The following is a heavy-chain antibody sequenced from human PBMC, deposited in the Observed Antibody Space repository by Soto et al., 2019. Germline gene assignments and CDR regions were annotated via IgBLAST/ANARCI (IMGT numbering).Heavy chain of an antibody. CDR1: GGSISSGGYS. V-gene: IGHV4-30-2*01. CDR3: ARFSGGLRGKYYFDY. D-gene: IGHD3-10*01. CDR2: IYHSGST. Sequence: QLQLQESGSGLVKPSQTLSLTCAVSGGSISSGGYSWSWIRQPPGKGLEWIGYIYHSGSTYYNPSLTSRVTISVDRSKNQCSLKLSSVTAADTAVYYCARFSGGLRGKYYFDYWGQGTLVTVSS. J-gene: IGHJ4*02.